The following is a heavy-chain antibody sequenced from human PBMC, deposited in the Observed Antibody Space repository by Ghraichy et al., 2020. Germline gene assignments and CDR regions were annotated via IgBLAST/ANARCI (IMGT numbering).Heavy chain of an antibody. V-gene: IGHV4-4*07. J-gene: IGHJ4*02. CDR1: GGSISSYY. CDR3: AREGDYGSGSYYLFDY. CDR2: IYTSGST. D-gene: IGHD3-10*01. Sequence: SETLSLTCTVSGGSISSYYWSWIRQPAGKGLEWIGRIYTSGSTNYNPSLKSRVTMSVDTSKNQFSLKLSSVTAADTAVYYCAREGDYGSGSYYLFDYWGQGTLVTVSS.